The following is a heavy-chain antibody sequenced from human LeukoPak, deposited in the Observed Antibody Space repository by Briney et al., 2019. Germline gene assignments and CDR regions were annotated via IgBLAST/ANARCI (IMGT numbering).Heavy chain of an antibody. CDR2: MNPNSGNT. J-gene: IGHJ5*02. D-gene: IGHD2-15*01. Sequence: GASVKVSCKASGYTFTSYDINWVRQATGQGLEWMGWMNPNSGNTGYAQKFQGRVTMTRSTSISTAYMELSSLRSEDTAVYYCARGRIVVVVAATPAFDPWGQGTLVTVSS. CDR1: GYTFTSYD. CDR3: ARGRIVVVVAATPAFDP. V-gene: IGHV1-8*01.